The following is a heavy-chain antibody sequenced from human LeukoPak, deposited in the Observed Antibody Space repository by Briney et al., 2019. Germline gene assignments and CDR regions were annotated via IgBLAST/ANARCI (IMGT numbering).Heavy chain of an antibody. Sequence: SETLSLTCTVSGVSISSSNSYWGWIRQPPGKGLEWIGSIYHSGNTYYNASLKSQVSISIDTSKNQFSLRPTSVTAADTAVYYCARQTGSGLFILPGGQGTLVTVSS. D-gene: IGHD3/OR15-3a*01. V-gene: IGHV4-39*01. CDR2: IYHSGNT. CDR3: ARQTGSGLFILP. J-gene: IGHJ4*02. CDR1: GVSISSSNSY.